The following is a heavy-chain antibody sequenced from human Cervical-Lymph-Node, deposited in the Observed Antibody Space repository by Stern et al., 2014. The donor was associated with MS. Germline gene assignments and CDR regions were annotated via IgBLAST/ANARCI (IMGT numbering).Heavy chain of an antibody. J-gene: IGHJ4*02. CDR1: GGTFRSYA. CDR3: AREGDRGGGYFFDY. V-gene: IGHV1-69*06. CDR2: IVRSAGTS. Sequence: VQLVQSGAEVKKPGSSVKVSCKASGGTFRSYAISWLRQAPGQGLEWMGGIVRSAGTSNYPQKFQGRVTITANKSTSPAYMELSSLRSEDTAVYYCAREGDRGGGYFFDYWGQGTLVTVSA. D-gene: IGHD3-16*01.